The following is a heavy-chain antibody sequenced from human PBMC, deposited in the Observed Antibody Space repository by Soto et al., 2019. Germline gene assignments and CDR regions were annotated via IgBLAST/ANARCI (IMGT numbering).Heavy chain of an antibody. Sequence: EVQLVESGGGLVEPGGALRLSCVASGFPFSPFWMSWVRQAPRKALVWVSRINSDGLTTPYAASVRGQFTISSDNAKTALDLQMHTPPADDTALYFCVRDRGYTDFLDVWARGTMVTVS. J-gene: IGHJ3*01. CDR2: INSDGLTT. V-gene: IGHV3-74*01. D-gene: IGHD1-1*01. CDR3: VRDRGYTDFLDV. CDR1: GFPFSPFW.